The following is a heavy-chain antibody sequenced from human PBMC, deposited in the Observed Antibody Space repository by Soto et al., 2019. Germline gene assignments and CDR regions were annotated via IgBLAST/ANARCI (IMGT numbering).Heavy chain of an antibody. V-gene: IGHV3-13*05. Sequence: EVQLVESGGGLVQPGGSLRLSCEASGFTFRNYDMHWVRQGTGKGLEWVSGISAAGDPDYADSVEGRFSISRENAQNSFFLQMNSLRVGDTAVDYCARTDRDFYGVDVWGQGTTVIVSS. CDR3: ARTDRDFYGVDV. J-gene: IGHJ6*02. CDR2: ISAAGDP. CDR1: GFTFRNYD.